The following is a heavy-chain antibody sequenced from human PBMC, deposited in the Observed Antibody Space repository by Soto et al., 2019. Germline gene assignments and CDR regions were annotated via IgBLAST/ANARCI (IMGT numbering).Heavy chain of an antibody. CDR2: ISYSAKT. D-gene: IGHD3-22*01. CDR1: GYSITSGFY. J-gene: IGHJ4*02. Sequence: PSETLSLTCGVSGYSITSGFYWGWVRQSPGMGLEWIGSISYSAKTFYNPSLASRLSIAVDTSMNQFSLRLTSVTAADTALYYCTRGAGAPWVRFDSWGQGTLVTVSS. CDR3: TRGAGAPWVRFDS. V-gene: IGHV4-38-2*01.